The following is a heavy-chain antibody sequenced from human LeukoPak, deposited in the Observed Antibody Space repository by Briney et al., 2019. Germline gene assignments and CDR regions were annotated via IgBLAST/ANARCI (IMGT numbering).Heavy chain of an antibody. J-gene: IGHJ4*02. CDR1: GYSLTSYY. D-gene: IGHD3-22*01. Sequence: ASVKVSCKASGYSLTSYYMHWVRQAPGQGLEWMGIINPSGGSTSYAQKFQGRVTMTRDTSTSTVYMELSSLRSEDTAMYYCARGTYFYDSSGYNYFDYWSQGTLVTVSS. CDR2: INPSGGST. CDR3: ARGTYFYDSSGYNYFDY. V-gene: IGHV1-46*01.